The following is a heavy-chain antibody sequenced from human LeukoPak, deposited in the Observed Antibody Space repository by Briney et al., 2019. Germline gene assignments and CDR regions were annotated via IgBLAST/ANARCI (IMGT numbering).Heavy chain of an antibody. J-gene: IGHJ3*02. CDR3: ARTYSYGIKWGAFDI. CDR1: GFTFSDYY. V-gene: IGHV3-30-3*01. Sequence: PGGSLRLSCAASGFTFSDYYMSWIRQAPGKGLEWVAVISYDGSNKYYADSVKGRFTISRDNSKNTLYLQMNSLRAEDTAVYYCARTYSYGIKWGAFDIWGQGTMVTVSS. D-gene: IGHD5-18*01. CDR2: ISYDGSNK.